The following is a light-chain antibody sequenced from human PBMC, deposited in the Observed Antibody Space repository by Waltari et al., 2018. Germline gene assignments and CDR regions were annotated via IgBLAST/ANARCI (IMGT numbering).Light chain of an antibody. Sequence: QLVLTQSPSASASLGASVKLTCTLDSGHSSNIVAWLQQQPEEGPRYLMKINSDGSHSKGDEIPERFSGSSSGAERYLTISSVQSEDEAEYYCQTGGHGTWVFGGGTKLTVL. CDR1: SGHSSNI. V-gene: IGLV4-69*01. J-gene: IGLJ3*02. CDR3: QTGGHGTWV. CDR2: INSDGSH.